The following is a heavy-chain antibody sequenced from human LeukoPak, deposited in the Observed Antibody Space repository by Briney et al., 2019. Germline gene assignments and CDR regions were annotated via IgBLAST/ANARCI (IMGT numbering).Heavy chain of an antibody. D-gene: IGHD3-3*01. V-gene: IGHV4-4*07. CDR2: IYTSGST. CDR3: ARVEVFWSGHDAFDI. Sequence: SETLSLTCTVSGGSISSYYWSWIRQPAGKGLEWIGRIYTSGSTNYNPSLKSRVTMSVDTSKNQFSLKLSSVTAADTAEYYCARVEVFWSGHDAFDIWGQGTMVTVSS. CDR1: GGSISSYY. J-gene: IGHJ3*02.